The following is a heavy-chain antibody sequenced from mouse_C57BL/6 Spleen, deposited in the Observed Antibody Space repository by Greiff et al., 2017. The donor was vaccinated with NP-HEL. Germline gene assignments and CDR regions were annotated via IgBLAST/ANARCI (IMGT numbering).Heavy chain of an antibody. Sequence: EVQGVESGGGLVKPGGSLKLSCAASGFTFSSYAMSWVRQTPEKRLEWIATISDGGSYTYYPDNVKGRFTISRDNAKNNLYLQMSHLKSEDTAMYYCAREGYDYDEAYWGQGTLVTVSA. D-gene: IGHD2-4*01. CDR2: ISDGGSYT. CDR3: AREGYDYDEAY. V-gene: IGHV5-4*01. J-gene: IGHJ3*01. CDR1: GFTFSSYA.